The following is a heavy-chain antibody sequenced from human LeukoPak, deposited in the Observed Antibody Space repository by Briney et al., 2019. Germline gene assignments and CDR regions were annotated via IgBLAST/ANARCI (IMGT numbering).Heavy chain of an antibody. J-gene: IGHJ5*02. V-gene: IGHV1-24*01. CDR2: FDPEDGET. CDR3: AYGSGSYSWFDP. D-gene: IGHD3-10*01. CDR1: GYTLTELS. Sequence: ASVKVSCKVSGYTLTELSMHWVRQAPGEGLEWMGGFDPEDGETIYAQKFQGRVTMTEDTSTDTAYMELSSLRSEDTAVYYCAYGSGSYSWFDPWGQGTLVTVSS.